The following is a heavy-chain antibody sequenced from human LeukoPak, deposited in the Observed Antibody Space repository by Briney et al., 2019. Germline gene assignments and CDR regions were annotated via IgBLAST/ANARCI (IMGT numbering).Heavy chain of an antibody. CDR1: GDSISSSSYY. Sequence: SETLSLTCSVSGDSISSSSYYWGWIRQPPGKGLEWIGGIYYSGNTYYNPSLKSRVTISVDTSKNQFSLKLSSVTAADTAVYYCARHSTAMVTSDCWGQGTLVTVSS. D-gene: IGHD5-18*01. J-gene: IGHJ4*02. CDR3: ARHSTAMVTSDC. V-gene: IGHV4-39*01. CDR2: IYYSGNT.